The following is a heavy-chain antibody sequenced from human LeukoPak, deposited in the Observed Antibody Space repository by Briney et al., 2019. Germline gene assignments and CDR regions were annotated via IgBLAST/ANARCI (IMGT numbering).Heavy chain of an antibody. V-gene: IGHV3-30*18. D-gene: IGHD3-16*01. CDR2: ISYDGSNK. CDR1: GFTFSSYG. CDR3: GKDRPDGFGRIMNSPPSY. J-gene: IGHJ4*02. Sequence: PGGSLRLSCAASGFTFSSYGMHWVRQAPGKGLEWVAVISYDGSNKYYADSVKGRFTISRDNSKNTLYLQMNRLRGEDHGVYYCGKDRPDGFGRIMNSPPSYWGQGTLVTVSS.